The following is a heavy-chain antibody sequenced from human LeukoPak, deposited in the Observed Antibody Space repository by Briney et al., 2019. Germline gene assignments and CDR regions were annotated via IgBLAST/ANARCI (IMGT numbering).Heavy chain of an antibody. V-gene: IGHV3-74*01. Sequence: GGSLRLSCAASGFTLSSFWMHWVRQAPGKGLEWVSRISSDGSSTNYADSVRGRFAISRDAAKNTLFLQINSLRAEDTAVYFCAAAGRGSLDYWGQGTLVTVSS. J-gene: IGHJ4*02. CDR1: GFTLSSFW. D-gene: IGHD3-16*01. CDR3: AAAGRGSLDY. CDR2: ISSDGSST.